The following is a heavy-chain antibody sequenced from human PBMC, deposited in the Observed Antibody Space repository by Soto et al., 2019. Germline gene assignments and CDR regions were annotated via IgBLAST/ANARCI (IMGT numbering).Heavy chain of an antibody. CDR2: IYAIGVT. CDR3: ARAGFSDNWPVYFAP. V-gene: IGHV3-53*01. D-gene: IGHD1-1*01. Sequence: EVQVVESGGGLIQPGGSLRLSCAASGFSVRSGYMTWVRQAPGKGLEWVSLIYAIGVTYYSDSVKGRFTISRDLSKNMVFLQMNNLRAEDTAVYYCARAGFSDNWPVYFAPWGQGTLVSVSS. CDR1: GFSVRSGY. J-gene: IGHJ5*01.